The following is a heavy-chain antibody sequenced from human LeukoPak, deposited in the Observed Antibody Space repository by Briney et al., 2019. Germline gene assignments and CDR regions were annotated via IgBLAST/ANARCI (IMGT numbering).Heavy chain of an antibody. CDR3: VRDLLNEGNHLDY. V-gene: IGHV4-31*03. CDR2: IYHTGTT. D-gene: IGHD4-23*01. J-gene: IGHJ4*02. Sequence: SQTLSLTCTISGASTSSRGYYWTWVRQHSGTGLEWIGYIYHTGTTYYNPSLRSRITISMGTSKNQFSLKMTSMTAADTAVYYCVRDLLNEGNHLDYWGQGTLVTVSS. CDR1: GASTSSRGYY.